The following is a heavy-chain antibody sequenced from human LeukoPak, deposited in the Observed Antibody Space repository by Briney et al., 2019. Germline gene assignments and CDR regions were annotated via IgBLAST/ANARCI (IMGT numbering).Heavy chain of an antibody. D-gene: IGHD1-1*01. J-gene: IGHJ4*02. CDR1: GFTFSSYW. Sequence: GGSLRLSCVASGFTFSSYWMHCVRQAPGKGLVWVSRINNDGSTTTYADSVKGRFTISRDNAKNTLYLQMNSLRAEDTAVYYCTRDTHGTIGTTTLDYWGQGTLVTVSS. V-gene: IGHV3-74*01. CDR3: TRDTHGTIGTTTLDY. CDR2: INNDGSTT.